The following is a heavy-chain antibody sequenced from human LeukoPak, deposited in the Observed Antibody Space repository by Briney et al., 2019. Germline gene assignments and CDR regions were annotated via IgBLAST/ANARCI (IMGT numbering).Heavy chain of an antibody. V-gene: IGHV3-21*01. CDR1: GFAFSSYS. D-gene: IGHD2-15*01. CDR2: ISSSSSYI. Sequence: GGSLRLSCAASGFAFSSYSMNWVRQAPGKGLEWVSSISSSSSYIYYADSVEGRFTISRDNAKNSLYLQMNSLRAEDTAVYYCARVVEGYYGMDVWGQGTTVTVSS. J-gene: IGHJ6*02. CDR3: ARVVEGYYGMDV.